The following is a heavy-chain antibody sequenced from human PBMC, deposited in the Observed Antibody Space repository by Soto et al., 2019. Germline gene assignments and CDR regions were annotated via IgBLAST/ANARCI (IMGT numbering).Heavy chain of an antibody. D-gene: IGHD1-26*01. CDR1: GFTFSDYY. V-gene: IGHV3-11*01. CDR3: ARDLGVSGSYYYYYYYGMDV. J-gene: IGHJ6*02. Sequence: GESLKISCAASGFTFSDYYMSWIRQAPGKGLAWVSYISSSGSTIYYADSVKGRFTISRDNAKNSLYLQMNGLRAEDTAVYYCARDLGVSGSYYYYYYYGMDVWGQGTTVTVSS. CDR2: ISSSGSTI.